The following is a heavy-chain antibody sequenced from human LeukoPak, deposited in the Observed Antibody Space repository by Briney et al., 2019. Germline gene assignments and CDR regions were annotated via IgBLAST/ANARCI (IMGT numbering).Heavy chain of an antibody. J-gene: IGHJ3*02. V-gene: IGHV3-53*01. Sequence: PGRSLRLSCAASGFTFSSYGMHWVRQAPGKGLEWVSLVYSGGSTDYADSVKGRFTISRDNSKNTLYLQMNSLRAEDTAVYYCARGGDIVGTSRSAFDIWGQGTMVTVSS. D-gene: IGHD1-26*01. CDR2: VYSGGST. CDR1: GFTFSSYG. CDR3: ARGGDIVGTSRSAFDI.